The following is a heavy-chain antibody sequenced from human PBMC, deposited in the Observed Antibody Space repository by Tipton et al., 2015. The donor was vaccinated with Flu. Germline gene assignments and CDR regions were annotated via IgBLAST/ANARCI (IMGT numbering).Heavy chain of an antibody. CDR2: MNPNSGNT. J-gene: IGHJ3*02. CDR1: GYTFTSYD. D-gene: IGHD3-10*01. CDR3: ASVWFGEKTDAFDI. Sequence: QVQLVQSGAEVKKPGASVKVSCKASGYTFTSYDINWVRQATGQGLEWMGWMNPNSGNTGYAQKFQGRVTITRNTSISTAYMELSRLRSDDTAVYYCASVWFGEKTDAFDIWGQGTMVTVSS. V-gene: IGHV1-8*03.